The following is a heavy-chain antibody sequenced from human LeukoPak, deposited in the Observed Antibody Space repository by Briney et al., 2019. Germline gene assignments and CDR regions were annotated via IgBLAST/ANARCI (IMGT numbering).Heavy chain of an antibody. J-gene: IGHJ4*02. CDR1: GFTFARSA. Sequence: SVKVSCKASGFTFARSAVQWVRQARGQRPEWIGWIVIANGNTNYAQKFQERLTITRDMSTSTAYMELSSPRSEDTAVYYCAAEDDFLTGYYDFDYWGQGTAVTVSS. CDR2: IVIANGNT. D-gene: IGHD3-9*01. V-gene: IGHV1-58*01. CDR3: AAEDDFLTGYYDFDY.